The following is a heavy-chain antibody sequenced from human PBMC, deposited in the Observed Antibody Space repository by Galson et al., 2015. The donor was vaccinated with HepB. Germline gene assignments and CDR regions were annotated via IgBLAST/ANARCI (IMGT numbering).Heavy chain of an antibody. J-gene: IGHJ4*02. Sequence: SVKVSCKASGYTFTSYAMNWVRQAPGQGLEWMGWINTNTGNPTYAQGFTGRFVFSLDTSVSTAYLQISSLKAEDTAVYYCARAPSPSHDYGDFFDYWGQGTLVTVSS. CDR3: ARAPSPSHDYGDFFDY. D-gene: IGHD4-17*01. CDR1: GYTFTSYA. V-gene: IGHV7-4-1*02. CDR2: INTNTGNP.